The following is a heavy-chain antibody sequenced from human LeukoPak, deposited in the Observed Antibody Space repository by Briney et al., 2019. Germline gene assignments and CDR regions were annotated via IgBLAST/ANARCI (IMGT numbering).Heavy chain of an antibody. CDR3: ARDTGSSGWYGGYYYYGMDV. D-gene: IGHD6-19*01. CDR2: IKQDGSEK. V-gene: IGHV3-7*01. CDR1: GFTFSSYW. Sequence: GGSLRLSCAASGFTFSSYWMGWVRQAPGKGLEGVANIKQDGSEKYYVDSVKGRFTISRDNAKNSLYLQMNSLRAEDTAVYYCARDTGSSGWYGGYYYYGMDVWGQGTTVTVSS. J-gene: IGHJ6*02.